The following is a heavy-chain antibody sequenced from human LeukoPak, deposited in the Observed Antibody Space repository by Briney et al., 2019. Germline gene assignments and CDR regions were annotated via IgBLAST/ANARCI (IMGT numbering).Heavy chain of an antibody. D-gene: IGHD2-15*01. CDR2: ISSRSTTI. J-gene: IGHJ4*02. Sequence: GGSLRLSCTASGFDFSNSFMTWVRQAPGKGLEWISYISSRSTTIYYADSVKGRFTISRDNGKNTVYLQMNNLRVDDTAVFYCGKGSLAVPATPLDFWGQGTLVTVPS. CDR1: GFDFSNSF. CDR3: GKGSLAVPATPLDF. V-gene: IGHV3-11*01.